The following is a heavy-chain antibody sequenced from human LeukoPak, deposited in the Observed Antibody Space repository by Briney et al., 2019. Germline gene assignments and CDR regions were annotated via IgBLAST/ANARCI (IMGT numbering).Heavy chain of an antibody. V-gene: IGHV3-7*01. D-gene: IGHD3-10*01. Sequence: PGGSLRLSCAASVVTFSTQWMSWVRQAPGKGLEWVAIIKQDGSEKYYVDSVKGRFTISRDNAKKSLYLQMSSLRTEDTAVYYCVRGRGWYFDYWGQGILVTVSS. J-gene: IGHJ4*02. CDR3: VRGRGWYFDY. CDR1: VVTFSTQW. CDR2: IKQDGSEK.